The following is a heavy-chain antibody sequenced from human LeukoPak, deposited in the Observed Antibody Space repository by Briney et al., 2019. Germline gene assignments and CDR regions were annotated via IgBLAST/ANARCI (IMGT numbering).Heavy chain of an antibody. CDR3: ARVAAEVVGVPGAIGFGWLRRDYYYMDV. CDR2: INPSGGST. V-gene: IGHV1-46*01. D-gene: IGHD2-2*02. CDR1: GYTFTSYY. Sequence: EASVKVSCKASGYTFTSYYIHWVRQAPGGGLEWMGIINPSGGSTSYAQKFQGRVTMTRDMSTSTVYMGLSSLRSEDTAVYYCARVAAEVVGVPGAIGFGWLRRDYYYMDVWGKGTTVTVSS. J-gene: IGHJ6*03.